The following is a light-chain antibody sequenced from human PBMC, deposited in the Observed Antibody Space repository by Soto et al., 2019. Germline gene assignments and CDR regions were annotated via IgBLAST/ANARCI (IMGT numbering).Light chain of an antibody. V-gene: IGLV2-14*01. CDR2: MVS. CDR1: SSDVGAYIY. Sequence: QSALTQPRSVSGSPGQSVTFSCTGTSSDVGAYIYVSWYQQYPGRVPKLLIYMVSNRPSGVSNRFSGSKSGNTASLTTSGLQAEDEADYFCTSPTPGSLYVFGTGTKVT. J-gene: IGLJ1*01. CDR3: TSPTPGSLYV.